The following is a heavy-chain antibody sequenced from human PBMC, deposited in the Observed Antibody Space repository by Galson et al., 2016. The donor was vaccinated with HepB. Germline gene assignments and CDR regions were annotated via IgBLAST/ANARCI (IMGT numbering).Heavy chain of an antibody. CDR3: ARDVSPGYSGTYYDAFDV. D-gene: IGHD1-26*01. Sequence: SLRLSCAASGFTFSDYWMTWVRQAPGKGLEWVANIRRDESARYYVDSVKGRFTISRDNAKNSLYPQMDSLRDEDTAVYYCARDVSPGYSGTYYDAFDVWGQGTMVTVSS. V-gene: IGHV3-7*01. CDR2: IRRDESAR. J-gene: IGHJ3*01. CDR1: GFTFSDYW.